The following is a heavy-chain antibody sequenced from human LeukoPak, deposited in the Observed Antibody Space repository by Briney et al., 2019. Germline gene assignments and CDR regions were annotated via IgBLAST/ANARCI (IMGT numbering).Heavy chain of an antibody. Sequence: SQTLSLTCTVSGGSISSGDYYWSWIRQPPGKGLEWIGYIYYSGSTSYNPSLKSRVTILVDTSKNQFSLKLSSMTAADTAVYYCARRRGYCSSTSCYRLDYWGQGTLVTVSS. CDR3: ARRRGYCSSTSCYRLDY. J-gene: IGHJ4*02. CDR2: IYYSGST. D-gene: IGHD2-2*01. V-gene: IGHV4-30-4*08. CDR1: GGSISSGDYY.